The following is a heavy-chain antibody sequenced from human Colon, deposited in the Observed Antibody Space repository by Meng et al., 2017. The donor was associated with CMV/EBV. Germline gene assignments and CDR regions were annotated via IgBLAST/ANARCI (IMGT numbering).Heavy chain of an antibody. D-gene: IGHD2-2*01. CDR1: GGSSFSSARYY. CDR3: ARVMWAGQLLTRWWFDP. V-gene: IGHV4-39*07. CDR2: IYYSGST. J-gene: IGHJ5*02. Sequence: SETLSLTCSVSGGSSFSSARYYWGWIRQPPGKGLEWIGSIYYSGSTYYNPSLKSRVTISVDTSKNQFSLKLSSVTAADTAVYYCARVMWAGQLLTRWWFDPWGQGTLVTVSS.